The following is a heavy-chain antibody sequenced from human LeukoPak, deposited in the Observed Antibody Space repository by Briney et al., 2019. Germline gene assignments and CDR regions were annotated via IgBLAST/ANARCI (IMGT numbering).Heavy chain of an antibody. CDR1: GFTFSSYE. J-gene: IGHJ4*02. D-gene: IGHD5-18*01. CDR3: ASDGYSYGLNIDY. Sequence: PGGSLRLSCAASGFTFSSYEMNWVRQAPGKGLEWVSYISSSGSTIYFADSVKGRFTISRDNAKNSLYLQMNSLRAEDTAVYYCASDGYSYGLNIDYWGQGTLVTVSS. CDR2: ISSSGSTI. V-gene: IGHV3-48*03.